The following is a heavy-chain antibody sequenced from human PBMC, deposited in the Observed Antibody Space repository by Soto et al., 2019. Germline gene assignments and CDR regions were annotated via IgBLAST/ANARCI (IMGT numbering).Heavy chain of an antibody. CDR1: GGTFSTYA. D-gene: IGHD5-18*01. V-gene: IGHV1-69*12. CDR2: IIPMFGTA. J-gene: IGHJ4*02. CDR3: ASGIQLWLRRINNGYSG. Sequence: QVQLVQSGAEVKKPESSVKVSCKAPGGTFSTYAISWVRQAPGQGLEWMGGIIPMFGTANYAQRFQDRVTITADESTNTVYMELSSLRSEATAVYFCASGIQLWLRRINNGYSGWSQGTLVTVSS.